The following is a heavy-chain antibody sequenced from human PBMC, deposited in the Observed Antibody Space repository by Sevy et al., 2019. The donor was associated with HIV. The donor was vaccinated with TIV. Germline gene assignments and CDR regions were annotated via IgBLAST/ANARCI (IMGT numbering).Heavy chain of an antibody. CDR2: ISSSSSTI. CDR3: ASAGAGFLYGMDV. Sequence: GGSLRLSCAASGFTFSSYSMNWVRQAPGKGLEWVSYISSSSSTIYYADSVKGRITISRDNAKNSLYLQMNSLRDEDTAFYYCASAGAGFLYGMDVWGQGTTVTVSS. D-gene: IGHD6-19*01. V-gene: IGHV3-48*02. CDR1: GFTFSSYS. J-gene: IGHJ6*02.